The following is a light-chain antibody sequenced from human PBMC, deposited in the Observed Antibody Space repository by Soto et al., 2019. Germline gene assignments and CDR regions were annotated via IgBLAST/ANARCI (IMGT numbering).Light chain of an antibody. CDR2: WAS. J-gene: IGKJ1*01. CDR3: QQCYSSPRT. Sequence: DIVMTQSPDSLAVSLGERATINCKSSQSVLYSSNNKNYLAWYQQKPGQPPKLLIYWASTRESGVPDRFSGSGSGTDFTLPISSLQAEDVAVYYCQQCYSSPRTFGQGTKVEVK. V-gene: IGKV4-1*01. CDR1: QSVLYSSNNKNY.